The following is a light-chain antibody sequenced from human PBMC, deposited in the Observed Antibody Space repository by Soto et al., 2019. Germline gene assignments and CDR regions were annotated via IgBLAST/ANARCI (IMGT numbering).Light chain of an antibody. CDR1: SGDVGGYNY. V-gene: IGLV2-8*01. CDR2: EVN. J-gene: IGLJ3*02. CDR3: SSHAGSNNLL. Sequence: QSALTQPPSASGSPGQSVTISCTGTSGDVGGYNYVSWYQQHPGKAPKLMIYEVNKRPSGVPDRFSGSKSGNTASLTVSGLQAEDDAKYYCSSHAGSNNLLFGGGTKVTVL.